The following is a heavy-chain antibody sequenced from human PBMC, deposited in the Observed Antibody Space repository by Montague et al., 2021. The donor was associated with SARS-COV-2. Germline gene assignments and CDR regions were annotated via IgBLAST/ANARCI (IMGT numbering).Heavy chain of an antibody. D-gene: IGHD6-6*01. CDR1: GFTFGGYD. CDR2: IGIGGDT. J-gene: IGHJ4*02. Sequence: SLRLSCAASGFTFGGYDMNWVRQAPGKGLEWVSAIGIGGDTYYLGSVKGRFIIPRENAKNSLYLQMNSLRVGDTAVCYCARGGEWSSSSLPDYWGQGTLVTVSS. V-gene: IGHV3-13*04. CDR3: ARGGEWSSSSLPDY.